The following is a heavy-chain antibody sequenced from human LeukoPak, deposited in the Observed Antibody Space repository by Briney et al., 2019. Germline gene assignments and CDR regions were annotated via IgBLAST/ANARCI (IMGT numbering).Heavy chain of an antibody. V-gene: IGHV1-24*01. D-gene: IGHD1-26*01. J-gene: IGHJ4*02. CDR3: ASRFVAKSGSCYTNDY. CDR2: FDPEDGET. Sequence: ASVKVSCRVSGYTLTELSMHWVRQAPGKELEWMGGFDPEDGETIYAQKFQGRVTMTEDTSTDTTYMELSSLRCEDTAVYYCASRFVAKSGSCYTNDYWGQGTLVTVSS. CDR1: GYTLTELS.